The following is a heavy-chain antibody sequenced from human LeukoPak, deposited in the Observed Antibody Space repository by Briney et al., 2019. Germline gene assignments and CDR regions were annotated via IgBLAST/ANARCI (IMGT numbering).Heavy chain of an antibody. V-gene: IGHV3-7*01. CDR1: GFTLSSFW. CDR2: TDKDGSVT. CDR3: ARDRGWFYFDL. J-gene: IGHJ3*01. D-gene: IGHD2-15*01. Sequence: GGSLRLSCAASGFTLSSFWMSWVGQAPGKGLEWVADTDKDGSVTKCADSVKGRFTVSRDNAKNSPFLQMNSLRAEDTAMYYCARDRGWFYFDLRGQGTMVIVSS.